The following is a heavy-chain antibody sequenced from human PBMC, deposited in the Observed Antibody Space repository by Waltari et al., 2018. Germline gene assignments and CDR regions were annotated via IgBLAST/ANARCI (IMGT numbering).Heavy chain of an antibody. D-gene: IGHD5-18*01. CDR2: ISGSGGRP. Sequence: EVQLLESGGGLVQPGGSLRLSCAASGFTFSSYAMSWVRQAPGKGLEWVSAISGSGGRPYYAGSWKGQFTISRDNSKNTLYLQMNSLRAEDTAVYYCANTAMVHLFDYWGQGTLVTVSS. V-gene: IGHV3-23*01. J-gene: IGHJ4*02. CDR1: GFTFSSYA. CDR3: ANTAMVHLFDY.